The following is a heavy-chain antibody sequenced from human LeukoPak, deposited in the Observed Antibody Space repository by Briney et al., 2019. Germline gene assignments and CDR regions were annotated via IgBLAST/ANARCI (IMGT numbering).Heavy chain of an antibody. CDR2: IYSSGST. CDR3: ARCRDEFGDYGFDF. Sequence: SETLSLTCSVSGGSISSNFWSWIRQPPGKGLEWMGYIYSSGSTKYNPSLKSRVTISVDTSKNQFSLKLSSVNAADTAVYYCARCRDEFGDYGFDFWGPGNLVTVST. D-gene: IGHD4-17*01. V-gene: IGHV4-59*01. CDR1: GGSISSNF. J-gene: IGHJ4*02.